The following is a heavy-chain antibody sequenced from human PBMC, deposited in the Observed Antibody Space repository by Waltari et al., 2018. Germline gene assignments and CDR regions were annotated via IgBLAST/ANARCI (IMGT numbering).Heavy chain of an antibody. Sequence: QVQLQQWGAGLLKPSETLSLTCAVYGGSFSGYYWSWIRQPPGKGREWIGEINHSGSTNYNPSLKSRVTISVDTSKNQFSLKLSSVTAADTAVYYCARGKTDFWGGYYTQLVPPYFDLWGRGTLVTVSS. CDR2: INHSGST. J-gene: IGHJ2*01. CDR3: ARGKTDFWGGYYTQLVPPYFDL. CDR1: GGSFSGYY. V-gene: IGHV4-34*01. D-gene: IGHD3-3*01.